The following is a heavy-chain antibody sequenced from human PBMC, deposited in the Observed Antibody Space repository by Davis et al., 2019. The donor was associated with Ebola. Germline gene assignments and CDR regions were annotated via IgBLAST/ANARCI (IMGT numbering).Heavy chain of an antibody. D-gene: IGHD3-9*01. Sequence: PSETLSLTCAVYGGSFSGYYWSWIRQPPGKGLEWIGEINHSGSTNYNPSLKSRVTISVDTSKNQFSLKLSSVTAADTAVYYCARDRRYFDWLPRRTLFDYWGQGTLVTVSS. CDR2: INHSGST. J-gene: IGHJ4*02. CDR1: GGSFSGYY. CDR3: ARDRRYFDWLPRRTLFDY. V-gene: IGHV4-34*01.